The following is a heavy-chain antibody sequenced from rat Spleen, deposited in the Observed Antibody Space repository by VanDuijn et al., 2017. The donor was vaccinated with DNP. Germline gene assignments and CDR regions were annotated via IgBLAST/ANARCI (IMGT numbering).Heavy chain of an antibody. CDR3: TRDGRYNKPHYFDY. J-gene: IGHJ2*01. D-gene: IGHD1-5*01. Sequence: EVQLVGSGGGLVQPGRSLKISCGASGFIFSNYGMHWIRQAPTKGLEWVASISNTGGTTYYPGSVKGRFTISRDNAKSTLYLQMNSLRSEDTATYYCTRDGRYNKPHYFDYWGQGVMVTVSS. CDR1: GFIFSNYG. CDR2: ISNTGGTT. V-gene: IGHV5-19*01.